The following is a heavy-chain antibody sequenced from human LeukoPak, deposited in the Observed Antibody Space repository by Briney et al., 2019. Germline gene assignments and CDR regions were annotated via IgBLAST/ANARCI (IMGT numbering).Heavy chain of an antibody. CDR2: IYPRDSET. D-gene: IGHD6-13*01. V-gene: IGHV5-51*01. J-gene: IGHJ4*02. Sequence: GESLKISCEVSGYRFTGYWIAWVRHMPGKGLEWMGVIYPRDSETRYSPSLQGQITISADRSINTAYLQWSSLKASDTGIYYCARVGRLAAGAGDSWGQGTMVTVSS. CDR1: GYRFTGYW. CDR3: ARVGRLAAGAGDS.